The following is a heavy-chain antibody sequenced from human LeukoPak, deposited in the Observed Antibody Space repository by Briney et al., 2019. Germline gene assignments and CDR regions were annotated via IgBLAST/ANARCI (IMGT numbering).Heavy chain of an antibody. V-gene: IGHV3-23*01. Sequence: RGSLRLSCAASGFTFSSYAMSWVRQAPGKGLEWVSAISGSGGSTYYADSVKGRFTISRDNSKNTLYLQMNSLRAEDTAVYYCARAYRGYYGSGSYYNDAFDIWGQGTMVTVSS. CDR2: ISGSGGST. D-gene: IGHD3-10*01. CDR3: ARAYRGYYGSGSYYNDAFDI. J-gene: IGHJ3*02. CDR1: GFTFSSYA.